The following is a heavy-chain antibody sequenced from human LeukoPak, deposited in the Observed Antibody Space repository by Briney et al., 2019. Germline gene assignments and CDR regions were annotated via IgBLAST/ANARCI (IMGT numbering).Heavy chain of an antibody. CDR3: ARDSGYYDILTGYSTN. Sequence: GGSLRLSCAASGFTFSSYSMNWVRQAPGKGLEWVSYISSSSSTIYYADSVKGRFTISRDNAKNSLYLQMNSLRAEDTAVYYCARDSGYYDILTGYSTNWGQGTLVTVSS. J-gene: IGHJ4*02. D-gene: IGHD3-9*01. CDR2: ISSSSSTI. CDR1: GFTFSSYS. V-gene: IGHV3-48*04.